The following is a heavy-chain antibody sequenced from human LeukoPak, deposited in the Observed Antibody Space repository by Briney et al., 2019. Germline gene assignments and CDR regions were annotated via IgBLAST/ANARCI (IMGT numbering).Heavy chain of an antibody. J-gene: IGHJ4*02. CDR3: ARGGLAANQWERLGYFDY. V-gene: IGHV1-2*04. D-gene: IGHD1-26*01. CDR1: GGTFSSYA. CDR2: INPNSGGT. Sequence: ASVKVSCKASGGTFSSYAISWVRQAPGQGLEWMGWINPNSGGTNYAQKFQGWVTMTRDTSISTAYMGLSRLRSDDTAVYYCARGGLAANQWERLGYFDYWGQGTLVTVSS.